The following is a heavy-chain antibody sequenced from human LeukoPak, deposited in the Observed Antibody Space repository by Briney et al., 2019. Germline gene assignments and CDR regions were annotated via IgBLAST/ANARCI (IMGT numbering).Heavy chain of an antibody. Sequence: ASVKVSCKASGYTFTSYGISWVRQAPGQGLEGMGWISAYNGNTNYEQKLQGRVTMTTATSASTAYMELRSLRYDDTAVYYCARDAWQLVPFDYWGQGTLVTVSS. CDR1: GYTFTSYG. D-gene: IGHD6-13*01. CDR2: ISAYNGNT. V-gene: IGHV1-18*01. CDR3: ARDAWQLVPFDY. J-gene: IGHJ4*02.